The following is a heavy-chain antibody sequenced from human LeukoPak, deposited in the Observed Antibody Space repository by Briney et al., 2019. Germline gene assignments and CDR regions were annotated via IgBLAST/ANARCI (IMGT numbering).Heavy chain of an antibody. J-gene: IGHJ4*02. CDR3: ARQPDY. V-gene: IGHV3-74*01. D-gene: IGHD1-14*01. CDR2: INSDGSRT. Sequence: PVGTLRLSCAASGFTFSNYWMHSGRQAPGKGLVWVSHINSDGSRTNYADSVKGRFTISRDHAKNTLYLQMNSLSAGDTAVYNCARQPDYWGQGTLVTVSS. CDR1: GFTFSNYW.